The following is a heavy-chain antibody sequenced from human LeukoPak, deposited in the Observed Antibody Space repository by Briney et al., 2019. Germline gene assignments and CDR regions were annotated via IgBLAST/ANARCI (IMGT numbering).Heavy chain of an antibody. CDR1: GYTFTSYG. J-gene: IGHJ3*02. CDR2: ISAYNGNT. CDR3: ARPSCGGDCHHAFDI. Sequence: ASVKVSCKASGYTFTSYGISWVRQAPGQGLEWMGWISAYNGNTNYAQKLQGRVTMTTDTSTSTAYMELRSLRSDDTAVYYCARPSCGGDCHHAFDIWGQGTMVTVSS. V-gene: IGHV1-18*01. D-gene: IGHD2-21*02.